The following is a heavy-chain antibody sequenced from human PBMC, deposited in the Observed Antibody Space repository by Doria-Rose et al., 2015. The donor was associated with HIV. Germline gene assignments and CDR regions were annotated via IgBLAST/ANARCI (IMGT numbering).Heavy chain of an antibody. CDR2: ISAYTGDT. V-gene: IGHV1-18*04. J-gene: IGHJ1*01. CDR3: ARDQPQGFVTTTVPIQH. D-gene: IGHD1-1*01. CDR1: GYTFSSYR. Sequence: QVQLVQSGAEVKKPGASVKVSCKASGYTFSSYRISWVRQAPGQGLEWMGWISAYTGDTNYAQRLQGRVTMTTDTSTSTAYMELRSLRSDDTAVYYCARDQPQGFVTTTVPIQHWGQGTLVTVSS.